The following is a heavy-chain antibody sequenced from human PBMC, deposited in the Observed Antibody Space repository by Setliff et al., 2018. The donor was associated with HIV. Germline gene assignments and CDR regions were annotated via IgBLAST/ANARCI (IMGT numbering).Heavy chain of an antibody. CDR2: INTNTGNP. V-gene: IGHV7-4-1*02. CDR1: GYTFNNYA. Sequence: GASVKVSCKASGYTFNNYAMNWVRQAPGQGLELMGWINTNTGNPTYAQGFTGRLVFSLDTSVSTAYLQISSLKAEDTAVYFCARDLKRPNSNFWGGYPIPFDSWGQGTLVTVSS. CDR3: ARDLKRPNSNFWGGYPIPFDS. D-gene: IGHD3-3*01. J-gene: IGHJ4*02.